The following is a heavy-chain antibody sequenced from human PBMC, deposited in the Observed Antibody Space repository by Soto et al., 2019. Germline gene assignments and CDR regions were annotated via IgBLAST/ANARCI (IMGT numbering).Heavy chain of an antibody. CDR3: ARLPYSSSGHDAFDI. CDR1: GGSISSSRYY. Sequence: QLQLQESGPGLVKPSETLSLTCTVSGGSISSSRYYWGWIRQPPRKGLEWIGSIYYSGSTYYNPSLKSRVTISVDTSKNQFSLKLSSVTAADTAVYYCARLPYSSSGHDAFDIWGQGTIVTVSS. CDR2: IYYSGST. D-gene: IGHD6-6*01. J-gene: IGHJ3*02. V-gene: IGHV4-39*01.